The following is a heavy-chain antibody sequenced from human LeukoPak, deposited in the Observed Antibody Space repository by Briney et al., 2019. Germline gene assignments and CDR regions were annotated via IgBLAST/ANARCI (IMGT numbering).Heavy chain of an antibody. CDR1: GGSISSYY. D-gene: IGHD2-8*01. CDR3: ASANCTNGVCYDY. Sequence: SETLSLTCTVSGGSISSYYWSWIRQPPGKGLEWIGYIYYSGSTNYNPSLKSRVTISVDTSKNQFPLKLSSVTAADTAVYYCASANCTNGVCYDYWGQGTLVTVSS. J-gene: IGHJ4*02. V-gene: IGHV4-59*01. CDR2: IYYSGST.